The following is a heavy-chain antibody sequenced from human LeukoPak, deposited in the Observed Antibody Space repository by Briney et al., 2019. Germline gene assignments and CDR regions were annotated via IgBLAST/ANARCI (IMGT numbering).Heavy chain of an antibody. D-gene: IGHD3-22*01. CDR1: GGSISSSNW. CDR3: ARSTYYYDSSGYFIDY. J-gene: IGHJ4*02. CDR2: IYHSGST. V-gene: IGHV4-4*02. Sequence: SETLSLTCAVSGGSISSSNWWSWVRQPPGKGLEWIGEIYHSGSTNYNPSLKSRVTISVDKSKNQFSLKLSSVTAADTAVYYCARSTYYYDSSGYFIDYWGQGTLSPSPQ.